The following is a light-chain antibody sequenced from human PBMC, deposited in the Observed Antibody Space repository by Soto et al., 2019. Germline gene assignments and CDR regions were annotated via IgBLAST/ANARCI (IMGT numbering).Light chain of an antibody. V-gene: IGLV2-14*01. CDR2: EVN. CDR3: SSYTSIAGV. Sequence: QSALTQPASVSGSPGQSITISCTGTSSDVGGYNFVSWYQQHPGKAPKLMIYEVNNRPSGVSNRFSGSKSGNTASPTISGLQAEDEADYYCSSYTSIAGVFGGGTKLTVL. J-gene: IGLJ3*02. CDR1: SSDVGGYNF.